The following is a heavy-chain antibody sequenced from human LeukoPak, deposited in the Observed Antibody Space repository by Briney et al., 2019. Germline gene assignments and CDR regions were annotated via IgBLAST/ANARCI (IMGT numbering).Heavy chain of an antibody. CDR1: GGSFSSSNYY. D-gene: IGHD6-13*01. CDR3: ARHNTSSWSSPFDY. V-gene: IGHV4-39*01. J-gene: IGHJ4*02. Sequence: SETLSLTCSVSGGSFSSSNYYWGWIRQPPGKGLEWIGTLYYSGTTYYNPSLKTRVTISVDTSGNQFSLKLSSVTAADTAVYYCARHNTSSWSSPFDYWGQGILVTVSS. CDR2: LYYSGTT.